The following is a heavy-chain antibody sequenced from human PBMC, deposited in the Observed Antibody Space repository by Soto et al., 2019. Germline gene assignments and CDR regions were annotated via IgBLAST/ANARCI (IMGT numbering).Heavy chain of an antibody. CDR3: ASEYSSSSGHFDY. J-gene: IGHJ4*02. V-gene: IGHV3-30*03. Sequence: ESGGGVVQPGRSLRLSCAASGFTFSSYGMHWVRQAPGKGLEWVAVISYDGSNKYYADSVKGRFTISRDNSKNTLYLQMNSLRAEDTAVYYCASEYSSSSGHFDYWGQGTLVTVSS. CDR1: GFTFSSYG. CDR2: ISYDGSNK. D-gene: IGHD6-6*01.